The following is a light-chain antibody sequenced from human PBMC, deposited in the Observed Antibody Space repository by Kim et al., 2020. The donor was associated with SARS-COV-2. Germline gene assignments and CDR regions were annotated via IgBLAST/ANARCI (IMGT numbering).Light chain of an antibody. CDR3: QQYGSSPGT. V-gene: IGKV3-20*01. J-gene: IGKJ1*01. CDR1: KSVSSSY. Sequence: SPGKRATLSCRASKSVSSSYLTWYQQKRGQAPRLLIYGASSRATGIPDRVSGSGSGTDFTLTISGLEPEDFAVYYCQQYGSSPGTFGQGTKVDIK. CDR2: GAS.